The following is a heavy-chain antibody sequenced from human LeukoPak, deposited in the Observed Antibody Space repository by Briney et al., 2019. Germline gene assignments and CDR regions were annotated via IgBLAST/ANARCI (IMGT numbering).Heavy chain of an antibody. D-gene: IGHD6-19*01. CDR3: ARDLKQWLVGPHNWFDP. V-gene: IGHV1-18*01. J-gene: IGHJ5*02. CDR1: GYTFTGYG. CDR2: ISAYNGNT. Sequence: GASVKVSCKASGYTFTGYGISWVRQAPGHGLEWMGWISAYNGNTNYAQKLQGRVTMTTDTSTSTAYMELRSLRSDDTAVYYCARDLKQWLVGPHNWFDPWGQGTLVTVSP.